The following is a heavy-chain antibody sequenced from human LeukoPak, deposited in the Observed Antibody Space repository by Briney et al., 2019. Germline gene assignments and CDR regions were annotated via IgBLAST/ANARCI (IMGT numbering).Heavy chain of an antibody. J-gene: IGHJ4*02. CDR3: ARDADYEFWSGYSHFYY. V-gene: IGHV4-4*07. D-gene: IGHD3-3*01. CDR1: GGSISSYY. CDR2: IYTSGST. Sequence: SETLSLTCTVSGGSISSYYWSWSRHPAGKGLEWIGRIYTSGSTNYNPSLKSRVTISVDKSKNQFSLKLSSVTAADTAVYYCARDADYEFWSGYSHFYYWAQGTLVTVSS.